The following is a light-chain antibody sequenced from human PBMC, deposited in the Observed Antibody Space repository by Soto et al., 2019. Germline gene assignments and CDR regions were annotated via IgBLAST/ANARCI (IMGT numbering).Light chain of an antibody. CDR1: QSLNTR. J-gene: IGKJ4*01. CDR2: DAS. CDR3: QQLNGFPLT. Sequence: DIQLTQSPSTLSTSVGDRVTLTCRASQSLNTRLAWYQQRPGKAPKLLIYDASTLESGVPSRFSGGGSGTEFTLTISSLQPEDSATYFCQQLNGFPLTFGGGTKVDIK. V-gene: IGKV1-5*01.